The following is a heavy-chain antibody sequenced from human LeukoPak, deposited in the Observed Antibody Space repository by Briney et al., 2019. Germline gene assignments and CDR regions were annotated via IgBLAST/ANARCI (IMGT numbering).Heavy chain of an antibody. CDR3: AKGHSSSWYSDYFDY. CDR2: ISWNSGSI. D-gene: IGHD6-13*01. J-gene: IGHJ4*02. CDR1: GFTFDDYA. V-gene: IGHV3-9*01. Sequence: GGSLRLSCAASGFTFDDYAMHWVRQAPGKGLERVSGISWNSGSIGYADSVKGRFTIARDNAKNSLYLQMNSLRAEDTALYYCAKGHSSSWYSDYFDYWGQGTLVTVSS.